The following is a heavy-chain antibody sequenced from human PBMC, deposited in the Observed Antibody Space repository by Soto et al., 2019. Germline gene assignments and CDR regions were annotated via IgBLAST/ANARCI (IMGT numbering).Heavy chain of an antibody. CDR2: IIPIFGTA. J-gene: IGHJ6*02. CDR1: GGTFSSYA. D-gene: IGHD2-2*01. CDR3: ARKRGRGDIVVVPAAMPSLYYYGMDV. V-gene: IGHV1-69*13. Sequence: GASVKVSCKASGGTFSSYAISWVRQAPGQGLEWMGGIIPIFGTANYAQKFQGRVTITADESTSTAYMELSSLRSEDTAAYYCARKRGRGDIVVVPAAMPSLYYYGMDVWGQGTTVTVSS.